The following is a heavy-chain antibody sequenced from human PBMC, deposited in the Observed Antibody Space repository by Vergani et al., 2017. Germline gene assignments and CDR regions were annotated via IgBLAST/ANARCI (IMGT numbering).Heavy chain of an antibody. CDR2: IYSGGST. Sequence: EVQLVESGGGLIQPGGSLRLSCAASGFTVSSNYMSWVRQAPGKGLEWVSVIYSGGSTYYADSVKGRFTISRDNSKNTLYLQMNSLRAEDTAVYYCARASRDGYNPYYFDYWGQGTLVTVSS. CDR3: ARASRDGYNPYYFDY. D-gene: IGHD5-24*01. J-gene: IGHJ4*02. V-gene: IGHV3-53*01. CDR1: GFTVSSNY.